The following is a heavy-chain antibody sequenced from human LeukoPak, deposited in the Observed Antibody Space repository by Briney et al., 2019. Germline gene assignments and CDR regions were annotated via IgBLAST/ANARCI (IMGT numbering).Heavy chain of an antibody. D-gene: IGHD6-19*01. CDR2: ISSSSNYI. CDR3: ARGTLGAWGW. Sequence: PGGSLRLSCAASGFTFSDYYINWVRQAPGKGLEWVSSISSSSNYIHYADSVKGRFTISRDNAKNSLYLQMNSLRAEDTAVYFCARGTLGAWGWWGQGTLVTVSS. V-gene: IGHV3-21*01. CDR1: GFTFSDYY. J-gene: IGHJ4*02.